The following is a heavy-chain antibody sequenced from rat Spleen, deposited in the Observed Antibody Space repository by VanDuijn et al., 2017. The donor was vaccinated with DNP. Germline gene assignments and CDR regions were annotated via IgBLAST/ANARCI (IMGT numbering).Heavy chain of an antibody. D-gene: IGHD4-6*01. Sequence: EVQLVESGGGLVQPGRSLKLSCAASGFTFSNYGMAWVRQAPTKGLEWFASITNSGGSTYYRDSVKGRFTISRDNAKSTLYLQMDSLRSEDTATYYCTTDWGDYWGQGVMVTVSS. J-gene: IGHJ2*01. CDR3: TTDWGDY. V-gene: IGHV5-27*01. CDR2: ITNSGGST. CDR1: GFTFSNYG.